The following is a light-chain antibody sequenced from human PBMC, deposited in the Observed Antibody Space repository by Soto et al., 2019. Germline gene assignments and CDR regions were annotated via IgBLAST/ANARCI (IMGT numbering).Light chain of an antibody. CDR3: QQYVISVT. CDR2: GAS. V-gene: IGKV3-20*01. CDR1: QSISGNY. J-gene: IGKJ5*01. Sequence: EIVLTHSPGTLSLSPVERATLSFSASQSISGNYLAWYQQKPGQAPRLLIYGASNRATGIPERFSGSGSGTDFTLTISRLEPQDSAMYYCQQYVISVTFGQGTRLEIK.